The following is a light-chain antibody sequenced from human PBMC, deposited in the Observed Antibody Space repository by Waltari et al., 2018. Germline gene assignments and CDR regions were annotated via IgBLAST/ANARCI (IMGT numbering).Light chain of an antibody. CDR3: MQATHWPVT. J-gene: IGKJ5*01. CDR2: KVS. V-gene: IGKV2-30*01. Sequence: DVGLTRSPLSLPVTLGQPASISCRSSQTLVYTDGISYLNWFHQRPGQAPRRLIYKVSNRDSGVPDRFSGSGSGTDFTLMISSVEADDVGVYFCMQATHWPVTFGQGTRLEIK. CDR1: QTLVYTDGISY.